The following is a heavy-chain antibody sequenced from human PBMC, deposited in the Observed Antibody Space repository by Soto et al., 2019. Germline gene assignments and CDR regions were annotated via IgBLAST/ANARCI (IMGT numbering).Heavy chain of an antibody. CDR2: IYYSGNT. J-gene: IGHJ6*02. Sequence: QVQLQESGPGLVKPSQTLSLTCTVSGGSISSGDYYWSWIRQPPGKGLVRIGYIYYSGNTYYNPSLKSRVTISVDTSKTQCSLKLSSVTAAVTAVYYCARDLIKTEYDFWSGYYNYYYGMDVWGQGTTVTVSS. CDR3: ARDLIKTEYDFWSGYYNYYYGMDV. CDR1: GGSISSGDYY. V-gene: IGHV4-30-4*01. D-gene: IGHD3-3*01.